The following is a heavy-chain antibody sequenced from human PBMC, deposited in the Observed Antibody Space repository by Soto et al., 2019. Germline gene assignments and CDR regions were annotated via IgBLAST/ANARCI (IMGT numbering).Heavy chain of an antibody. D-gene: IGHD1-1*01. CDR1: GFIFNDAW. Sequence: EIQLVESGGGLVKPGGSLRLSCAASGFIFNDAWMSWVRQAPGQGLEWVGRIKTKADGETTDYAAPVKGRFTISRDDSTNTVFLQMNSLKTEDTAVYFCTTDSGQFGYWGQGALVTVSS. CDR3: TTDSGQFGY. CDR2: IKTKADGETT. V-gene: IGHV3-15*01. J-gene: IGHJ4*02.